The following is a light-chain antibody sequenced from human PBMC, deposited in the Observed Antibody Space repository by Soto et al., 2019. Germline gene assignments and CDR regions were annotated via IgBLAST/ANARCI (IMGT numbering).Light chain of an antibody. J-gene: IGKJ2*01. CDR3: QQYNDWPPYT. CDR2: DAS. Sequence: EIVMTQSPATLSVSPGERAILSCRASRSVSSNLAWYQQKPGQAPRLLIYDASTRATGVPARFSGGGSGTELTLTISSLQSEDFAVYYCQQYNDWPPYTFGQGTRLEIK. V-gene: IGKV3-15*01. CDR1: RSVSSN.